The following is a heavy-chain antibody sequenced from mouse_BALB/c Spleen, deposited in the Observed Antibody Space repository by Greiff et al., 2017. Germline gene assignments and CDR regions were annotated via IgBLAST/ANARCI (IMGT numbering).Heavy chain of an antibody. Sequence: QVQLKESGPGLVQPSQSLSITCTVSGFSLTSYGVHWVRQSPGKGLEWLGVIWSGGSTDYNAAFISRLSISKDNSKSQVFFKMNSLQANDTAIYYCARNWDYGNYGWFAYWGQGTLVTVSA. J-gene: IGHJ3*01. CDR2: IWSGGST. CDR1: GFSLTSYG. CDR3: ARNWDYGNYGWFAY. D-gene: IGHD2-1*01. V-gene: IGHV2-2*02.